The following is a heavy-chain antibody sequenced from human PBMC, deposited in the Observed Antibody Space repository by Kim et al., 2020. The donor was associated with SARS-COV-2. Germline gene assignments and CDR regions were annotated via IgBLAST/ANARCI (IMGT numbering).Heavy chain of an antibody. CDR3: ARGRRDYDYYFDY. CDR1: GFTVSSNY. V-gene: IGHV3-53*04. J-gene: IGHJ4*02. D-gene: IGHD5-12*01. CDR2: IYSGGST. Sequence: GGSLRLSCAASGFTVSSNYMSWVRQAPGKGLEWVSVIYSGGSTYYAYSVKGRFTISRHNSKNTLYLQMNSLRAEDTAVYYCARGRRDYDYYFDYWGQGTLVTVSS.